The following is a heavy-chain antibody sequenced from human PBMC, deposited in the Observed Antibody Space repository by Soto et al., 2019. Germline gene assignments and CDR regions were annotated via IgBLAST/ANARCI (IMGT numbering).Heavy chain of an antibody. V-gene: IGHV4-30-4*01. CDR2: IYYSGST. J-gene: IGHJ5*02. CDR1: GGSISSGDYY. Sequence: PXETLALTCTVSGGSISSGDYYGSWIRQPPGKGLEWIGYIYYSGSTYYNPSLKSRVTISVDTSKNQFSLKLSSVTAADTAVYYCARDPGRVVRANYNWFDPWGQGTLVTVSS. D-gene: IGHD2-8*01. CDR3: ARDPGRVVRANYNWFDP.